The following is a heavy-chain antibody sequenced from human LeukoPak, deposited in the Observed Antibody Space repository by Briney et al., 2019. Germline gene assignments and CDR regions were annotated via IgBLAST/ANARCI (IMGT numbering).Heavy chain of an antibody. CDR2: ISVYNGHT. V-gene: IGHV1-18*01. J-gene: IGHJ4*02. D-gene: IGHD1-26*01. CDR3: ARQEWESTSGALDY. Sequence: ASVKVSCKASGYTFTSYGIGWVRQAPGQGLEWMGWISVYNGHTNYAQNLQGRVTMTTDTSTSTAYMELRSLRSDDTAVYYCARQEWESTSGALDYWGQGTLVTVSS. CDR1: GYTFTSYG.